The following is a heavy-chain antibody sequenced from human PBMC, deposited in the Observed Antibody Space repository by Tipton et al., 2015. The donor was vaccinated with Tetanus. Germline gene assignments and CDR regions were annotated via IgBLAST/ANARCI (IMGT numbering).Heavy chain of an antibody. CDR3: ARVGLHVVAGTGQYYFDY. CDR1: GGSISGYY. V-gene: IGHV4-59*01. J-gene: IGHJ4*02. Sequence: GLVKPSETLPLTCTVSGGSISGYYWSWIRQPPGKGLEWIGYIHYSGDTNYNYNPSLQSRLTISVDTSKNQFSLNLGSVTAADTAVYYCARVGLHVVAGTGQYYFDYWGRGTLVTVSS. CDR2: IHYSGDT. D-gene: IGHD6-19*01.